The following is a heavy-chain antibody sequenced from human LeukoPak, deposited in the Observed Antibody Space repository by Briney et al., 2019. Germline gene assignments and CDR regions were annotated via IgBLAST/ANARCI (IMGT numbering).Heavy chain of an antibody. CDR3: ARAAVAGTLPGTTGRNY. D-gene: IGHD6-19*01. CDR2: ISSSSSYI. J-gene: IGHJ4*02. V-gene: IGHV3-21*01. CDR1: GFTFSSYS. Sequence: GGSLRLSCAASGFTFSSYSMNWVRQAPGKGLEWVSSISSSSSYIYYADSVKGRFTISRDNAKNSLYLQMNSLGAEDTAVYYCARAAVAGTLPGTTGRNYWGQGTLVTVSS.